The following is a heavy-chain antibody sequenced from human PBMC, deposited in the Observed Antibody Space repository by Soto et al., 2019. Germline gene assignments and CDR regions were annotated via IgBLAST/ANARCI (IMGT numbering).Heavy chain of an antibody. D-gene: IGHD6-13*01. CDR1: GGSFSGYY. CDR2: INHSGST. V-gene: IGHV4-34*01. J-gene: IGHJ4*02. CDR3: ARYLGDSSTSYKKVY. Sequence: SETLSLTCAVYGGSFSGYYWNWIRQPPGKGLEWIGEINHSGSTNYNPSLKSRVTISVDTSKNQFSLKLSSVTAADTAVYYCARYLGDSSTSYKKVYWGQGPLVTVSS.